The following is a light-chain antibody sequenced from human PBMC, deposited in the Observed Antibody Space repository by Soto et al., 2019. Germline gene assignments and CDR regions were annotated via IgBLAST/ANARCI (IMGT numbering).Light chain of an antibody. Sequence: QSVLTQPPSASGTPGQRVTLSCSGSSSNIGSNPVDWYQQLPGTAPKLLIYSNNQRPSGVPDRFSGSKSGTSASLAISGLQSEDEADYYCAAWDDSLSGYVFGTGTKLTVL. CDR1: SSNIGSNP. CDR2: SNN. CDR3: AAWDDSLSGYV. V-gene: IGLV1-44*01. J-gene: IGLJ1*01.